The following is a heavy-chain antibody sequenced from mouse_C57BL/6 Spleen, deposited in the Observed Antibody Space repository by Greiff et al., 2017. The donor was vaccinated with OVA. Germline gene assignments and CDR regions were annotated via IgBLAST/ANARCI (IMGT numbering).Heavy chain of an antibody. CDR2: ISDGGSYT. J-gene: IGHJ2*01. CDR3: GGQTKDYFDY. CDR1: GFTFSSYA. Sequence: EVKLVESGGGLVKPGGSLKLSCAASGFTFSSYAMSWVRQTPEKRLEWVATISDGGSYTYYPDNVKGRFTISRDNAKNNLYLQMSHLKSEDTAMYYGGGQTKDYFDYWGQGTTLTVSS. D-gene: IGHD6-1*01. V-gene: IGHV5-4*03.